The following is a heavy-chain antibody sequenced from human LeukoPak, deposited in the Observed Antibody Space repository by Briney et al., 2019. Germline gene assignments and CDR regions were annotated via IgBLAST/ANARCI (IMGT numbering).Heavy chain of an antibody. CDR2: ISSSVITI. J-gene: IGHJ3*02. CDR3: ARASDYYDSPRDAFDI. CDR1: GFTFSDYY. V-gene: IGHV3-11*01. D-gene: IGHD3-22*01. Sequence: PGGSLRLSCAASGFTFSDYYMSWIRQAPGKGLEWVSYISSSVITIYYADSVKGRFTISRDNAKNSLYLQMNSLRAEDTAVYYCARASDYYDSPRDAFDIWGQGTMVTVSS.